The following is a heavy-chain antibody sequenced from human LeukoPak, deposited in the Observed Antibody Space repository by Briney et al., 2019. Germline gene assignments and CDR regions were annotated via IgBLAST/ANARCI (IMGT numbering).Heavy chain of an antibody. CDR2: ISAYNGNT. D-gene: IGHD2-2*01. V-gene: IGHV1-18*01. CDR3: ARGGEYCSSTSCYEVDP. Sequence: ASVKVSCKASGYTFTSYGISWVRQAPGQGLEWMGWISAYNGNTNYAQKLQGRVTMTTDTSTSTAYMELRSLRSGDTAVYYCARGGEYCSSTSCYEVDPWGQGTLVTVSS. J-gene: IGHJ5*02. CDR1: GYTFTSYG.